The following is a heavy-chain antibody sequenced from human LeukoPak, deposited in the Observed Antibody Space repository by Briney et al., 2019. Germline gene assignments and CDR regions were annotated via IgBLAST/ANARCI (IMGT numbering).Heavy chain of an antibody. J-gene: IGHJ4*02. CDR3: TRDQTPYY. CDR1: GFTFGDYA. Sequence: GSLRLSCTASGFTFGDYAVTWVRQAPGKGLEWVGFIASETYGGTAEYAASVKGRFTISRDDSNSIAYLQMNSLKTEDTAVYYCTRDQTPYYWGQGTLVTVSS. CDR2: IASETYGGTA. V-gene: IGHV3-49*04.